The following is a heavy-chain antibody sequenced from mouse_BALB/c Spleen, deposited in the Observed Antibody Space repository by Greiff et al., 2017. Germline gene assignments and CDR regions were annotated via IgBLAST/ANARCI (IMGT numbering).Heavy chain of an antibody. J-gene: IGHJ3*01. CDR3: ARPPGAAWFAY. CDR2: INPSTGYT. V-gene: IGHV1-7*01. CDR1: GYTFTSYW. Sequence: VQLVESGAELAKPGASVKMSCKASGYTFTSYWMHWVKQRPGQGLEWIGYINPSTGYTEYNQKFKDKATLTADKSSSTAYMQLSSLTSEDSAVYYCARPPGAAWFAYWGQGTLVTVSA.